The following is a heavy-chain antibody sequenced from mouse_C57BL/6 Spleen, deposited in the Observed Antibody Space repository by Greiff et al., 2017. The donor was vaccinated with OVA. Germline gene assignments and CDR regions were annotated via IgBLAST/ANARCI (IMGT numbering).Heavy chain of an antibody. J-gene: IGHJ3*01. CDR3: AREGNFRRAWFAY. CDR1: GYTFTSYD. Sequence: VQLQQSGPELVKPGASVKLSCKASGYTFTSYDINWVKQRPGQGLEWIGWSYPRDGSTKYNEKFKGKATLTVDTSSSTAYMELHSLTSEDSAVYFCAREGNFRRAWFAYWGQGTLVTVSA. V-gene: IGHV1-85*01. CDR2: SYPRDGST.